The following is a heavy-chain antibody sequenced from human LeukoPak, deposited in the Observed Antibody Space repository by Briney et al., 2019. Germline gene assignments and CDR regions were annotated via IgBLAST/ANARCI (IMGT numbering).Heavy chain of an antibody. D-gene: IGHD6-13*01. Sequence: GGSLRLSCAASGFTFDDYAMHWVRQAPGKGLEWVSGISWNSGSIGYADSVKGRFTISRDNAKNSLYLQMNSLRAEDTALYYCAKDLKIAAAGMDSYFDLWGRGTLVTVSS. CDR1: GFTFDDYA. CDR2: ISWNSGSI. V-gene: IGHV3-9*01. CDR3: AKDLKIAAAGMDSYFDL. J-gene: IGHJ2*01.